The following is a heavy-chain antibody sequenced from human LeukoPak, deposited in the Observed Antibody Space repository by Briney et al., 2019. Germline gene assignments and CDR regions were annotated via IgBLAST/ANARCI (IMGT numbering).Heavy chain of an antibody. Sequence: GGSLRLSCAASGFTFSSYAMHWVRQAPGKGLEWVAVISYDGSNKYYADSVKGRFTISRDNSKNSLYLQMNSLRAEDTAVYYCARIGRSLSLFDYWGQGTLVTVSS. CDR1: GFTFSSYA. D-gene: IGHD3-10*01. CDR2: ISYDGSNK. CDR3: ARIGRSLSLFDY. J-gene: IGHJ4*02. V-gene: IGHV3-30-3*01.